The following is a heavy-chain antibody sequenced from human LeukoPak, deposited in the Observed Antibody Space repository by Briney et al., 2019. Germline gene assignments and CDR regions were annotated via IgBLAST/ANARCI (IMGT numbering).Heavy chain of an antibody. CDR3: VREGLKCSGSSCQRATFDY. CDR2: IKGDGSST. Sequence: PGGSLRLSCAAPGFTFSNYWMHWVRQVPGKGPVWVSRIKGDGSSTRYADSVKGRFTISRDNAKNTLYLQMNSLRAEDTAVYYCVREGLKCSGSSCQRATFDYWGQGTLVTVSS. CDR1: GFTFSNYW. D-gene: IGHD2-15*01. V-gene: IGHV3-74*01. J-gene: IGHJ4*02.